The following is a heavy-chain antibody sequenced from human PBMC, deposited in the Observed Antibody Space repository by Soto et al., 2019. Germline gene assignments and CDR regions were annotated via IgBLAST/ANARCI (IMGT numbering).Heavy chain of an antibody. D-gene: IGHD6-19*01. CDR2: ISSSSSYI. CDR1: GFTFSSYS. J-gene: IGHJ6*02. Sequence: EVQLVESGGGLVKPGGSLRLSCAASGFTFSSYSMNWVRQAPGKGLEWVSSISSSSSYIYYADSVKGRFTISRDSAKNSLYRQMNSLRAEDTAVYYCASEQWAGGMDVWGQGTTVTGSS. CDR3: ASEQWAGGMDV. V-gene: IGHV3-21*01.